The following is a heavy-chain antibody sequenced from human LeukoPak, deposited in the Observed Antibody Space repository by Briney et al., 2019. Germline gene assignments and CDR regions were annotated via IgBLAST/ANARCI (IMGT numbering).Heavy chain of an antibody. CDR2: ISYDGSNK. CDR1: GFTFSSYA. J-gene: IGHJ4*02. D-gene: IGHD3-22*01. V-gene: IGHV3-30*04. Sequence: GGSLRLSCAASGFTFSSYAMHWVRQAPGKGLEWVAVISYDGSNKYYADSVKGRFTISRDNSKNTLSLQMNSLRAEDTAVYYCAKASRSIKVVLITTSYYFDYWGQGTLVTVSS. CDR3: AKASRSIKVVLITTSYYFDY.